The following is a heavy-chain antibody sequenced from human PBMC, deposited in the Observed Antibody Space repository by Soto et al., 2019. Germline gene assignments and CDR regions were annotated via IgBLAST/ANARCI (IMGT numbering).Heavy chain of an antibody. CDR1: GGTFSSYA. V-gene: IGHV1-69*01. CDR2: IIPIFGTA. D-gene: IGHD6-6*01. Sequence: QVQLVQSGAEVKKPGSSVKVSCKASGGTFSSYAISWVRQAPGQGLEWMGGIIPIFGTANYAQKFQGRVTITGDESPNTAQTELGRLGFGGRGGYYCARDHRAARSGWFDPWGQGTLVTVSS. J-gene: IGHJ5*02. CDR3: ARDHRAARSGWFDP.